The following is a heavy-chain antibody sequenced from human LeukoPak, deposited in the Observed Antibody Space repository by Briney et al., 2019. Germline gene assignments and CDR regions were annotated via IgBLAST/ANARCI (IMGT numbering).Heavy chain of an antibody. CDR1: GFTFSSYN. V-gene: IGHV3-21*01. CDR3: ARNLKNYYDSNGYFDY. J-gene: IGHJ4*02. D-gene: IGHD3-22*01. Sequence: GRSLRLSCVASGFTFSSYNINWVRQAPGEGLESVSSISSSGDYIYYADSVKGRFTISRDNAKNSLYLQMNSLRAEDTAAYYCARNLKNYYDSNGYFDYWGQGTLVTVSS. CDR2: ISSSGDYI.